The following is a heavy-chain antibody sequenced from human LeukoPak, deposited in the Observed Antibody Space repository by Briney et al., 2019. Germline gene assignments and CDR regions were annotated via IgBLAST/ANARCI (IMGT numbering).Heavy chain of an antibody. CDR1: GYSFTSYW. J-gene: IGHJ5*02. D-gene: IGHD6-13*01. CDR2: IYPGDSDT. CDR3: ARHRLISSSLPWFDP. V-gene: IGHV5-51*01. Sequence: GESLKISCKGSGYSFTSYWIGWVRQMPGKGLEWMGIIYPGDSDTRHSPSFQGQVTISADKSISTAYLQWSSLKASDTAMYYCARHRLISSSLPWFDPWGQGTLVTVSS.